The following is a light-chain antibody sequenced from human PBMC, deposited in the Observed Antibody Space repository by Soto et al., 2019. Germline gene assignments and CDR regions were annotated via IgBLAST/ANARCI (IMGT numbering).Light chain of an antibody. CDR1: QSVSSTY. J-gene: IGKJ4*01. CDR2: GAS. Sequence: EIVLTQSPGTLSLSPGERATLSCRASQSVSSTYLAWYQQKPGQAPSLLIYGASRRATGIPDRFSGSGSGTDFTLTISGLEPEDFAVYYCHQYERSPTPFGGGTKVEIK. CDR3: HQYERSPTP. V-gene: IGKV3-20*01.